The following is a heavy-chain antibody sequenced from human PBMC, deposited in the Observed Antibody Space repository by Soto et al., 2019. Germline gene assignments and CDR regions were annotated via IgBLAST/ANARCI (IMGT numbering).Heavy chain of an antibody. CDR1: GFTFSSYP. V-gene: IGHV3-64D*08. Sequence: GGSLILSCSASGFTFSSYPMHWVRQAPGKGLEYVSAISSNGGSTYYADSVKGRFTISRDNSKNTLYLQMSSLRAEDTAVYYCVKGVYGDYPEVYYYMDVWGKGTTVTVSS. CDR2: ISSNGGST. J-gene: IGHJ6*03. D-gene: IGHD4-17*01. CDR3: VKGVYGDYPEVYYYMDV.